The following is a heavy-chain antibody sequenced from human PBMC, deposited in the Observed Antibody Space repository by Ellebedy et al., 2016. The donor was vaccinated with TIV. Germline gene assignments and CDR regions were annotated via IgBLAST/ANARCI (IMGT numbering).Heavy chain of an antibody. Sequence: GESLKISCAVSGFTFSSFAMNWLRQVPGKGLEWVSGISGGGDSTNYADSVKGRFTISRDNSKNTLYLQMDSQRAEDTALYYCAKDRGSGWYENWFDPWGQGTLVIVSS. CDR1: GFTFSSFA. V-gene: IGHV3-23*01. J-gene: IGHJ5*02. CDR2: ISGGGDST. CDR3: AKDRGSGWYENWFDP. D-gene: IGHD6-19*01.